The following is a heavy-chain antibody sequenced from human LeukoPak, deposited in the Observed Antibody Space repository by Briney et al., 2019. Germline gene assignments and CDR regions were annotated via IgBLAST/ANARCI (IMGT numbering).Heavy chain of an antibody. D-gene: IGHD3-22*01. J-gene: IGHJ4*02. V-gene: IGHV1-69*13. CDR1: GGTFSSYA. Sequence: SVKVSCKASGGTFSSYAISWVRQAPGQGLEWMGGIIPIFGTANYAQKFQGRVTITADESTSTAYMEPSSLRSEDTAVYYCARDETYYYDSSGYQDWGQGTLVTVSS. CDR2: IIPIFGTA. CDR3: ARDETYYYDSSGYQD.